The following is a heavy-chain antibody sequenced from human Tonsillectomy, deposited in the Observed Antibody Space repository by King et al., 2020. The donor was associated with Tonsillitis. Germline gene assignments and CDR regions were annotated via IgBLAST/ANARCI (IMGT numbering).Heavy chain of an antibody. CDR3: AREEGEGFDY. V-gene: IGHV3-21*01. CDR1: GCTFSSYS. Sequence: VQLVESGGGLVKPGGSLRLSCAASGCTFSSYSMNWVRQAPGKGLEWVSSISDSATYIYYADSVKGRFTISRDNAKTSLYLQMNSLRAEDTAVYYCAREEGEGFDYWGQGTLVAVSS. CDR2: ISDSATYI. D-gene: IGHD3-16*01. J-gene: IGHJ4*02.